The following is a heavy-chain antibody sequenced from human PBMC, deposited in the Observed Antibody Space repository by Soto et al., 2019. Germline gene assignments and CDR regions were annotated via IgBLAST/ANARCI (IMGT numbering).Heavy chain of an antibody. J-gene: IGHJ4*02. CDR1: GYIFTNYY. Sequence: ASVKVSCKTSGYIFTNYYMHWVRQAPGQGLEWMGIVNPSGGGTWYRQKFRGRVNMTTDTSTSTVYMELTSLTSDDTAVYFCTRGTRTGAPDPDYWGQGTLVTVSS. V-gene: IGHV1-46*01. D-gene: IGHD7-27*01. CDR2: VNPSGGGT. CDR3: TRGTRTGAPDPDY.